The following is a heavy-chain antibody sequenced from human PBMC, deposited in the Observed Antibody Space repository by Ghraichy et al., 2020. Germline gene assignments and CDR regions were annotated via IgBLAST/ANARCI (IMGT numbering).Heavy chain of an antibody. Sequence: ASVKVSCKASGYTFTSYGISWVRQAPGQGLEWMGWISAYTGNTNYAQSLQGRVTMTTDTSTSTAYMELRSLRSDDTAVYHCARDFGSWECSGSSCHLSYSYGLDVWGQGTTVTVSS. CDR1: GYTFTSYG. D-gene: IGHD2-15*01. CDR2: ISAYTGNT. V-gene: IGHV1-18*01. CDR3: ARDFGSWECSGSSCHLSYSYGLDV. J-gene: IGHJ6*02.